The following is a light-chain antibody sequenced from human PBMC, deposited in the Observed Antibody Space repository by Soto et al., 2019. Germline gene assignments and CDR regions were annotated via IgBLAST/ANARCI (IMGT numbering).Light chain of an antibody. V-gene: IGLV2-14*01. Sequence: QSALTQPASVSGSPGQSITISCTGTSSDVGGYNYVSWYQLHPGKAPKLMVYEVSNRPSGVSNRFSGSKSGNTASLTISGLQAEDEADYYCSSYTSRSTRGIYVFGSGTKGTVL. CDR1: SSDVGGYNY. CDR2: EVS. CDR3: SSYTSRSTRGIYV. J-gene: IGLJ1*01.